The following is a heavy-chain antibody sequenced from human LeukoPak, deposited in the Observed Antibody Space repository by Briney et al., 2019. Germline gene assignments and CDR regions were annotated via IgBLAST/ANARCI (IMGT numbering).Heavy chain of an antibody. V-gene: IGHV4-34*08. J-gene: IGHJ4*02. CDR2: INHSGST. Sequence: GSLRLSCAASGFTFSSYSMNWVRQPPGKGLEWIGEINHSGSTNYNPSLKSRVTISVDTSKNQFSLKLSSVTAADTAVYYCAIFPPFCRSTSCTDYGGREPRVPVPS. CDR3: AIFPPFCRSTSCTDY. D-gene: IGHD2-2*01. CDR1: GFTFSSYS.